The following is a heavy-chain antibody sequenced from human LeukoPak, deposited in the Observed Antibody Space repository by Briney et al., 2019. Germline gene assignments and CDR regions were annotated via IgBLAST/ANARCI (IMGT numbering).Heavy chain of an antibody. D-gene: IGHD3-9*01. V-gene: IGHV1-69*13. Sequence: GAAAKVSCKESGGTFCSYAISWVPQAPGQRLGWVGRIIPMFGTANYAQKFQGTVTLTADESTSTAYIELGRPGYQGTRLYFSARPGYDMLTGYYSVYWGQGTLVTVSS. CDR1: GGTFCSYA. CDR3: ARPGYDMLTGYYSVY. J-gene: IGHJ4*02. CDR2: IIPMFGTA.